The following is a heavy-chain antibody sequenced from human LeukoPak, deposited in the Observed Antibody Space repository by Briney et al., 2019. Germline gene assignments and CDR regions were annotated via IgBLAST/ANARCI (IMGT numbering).Heavy chain of an antibody. D-gene: IGHD6-6*01. CDR3: ATPHSSSEDAFDI. Sequence: ASVKVSCKVSGYTLTELSMHWVRQAPGKGFEWMGRFDPEKGETIYAQKFQGRVTMTEDTSTDTAYMELSSLRSEDTAVYYCATPHSSSEDAFDIWGQGTMVTVSS. CDR2: FDPEKGET. V-gene: IGHV1-24*01. CDR1: GYTLTELS. J-gene: IGHJ3*02.